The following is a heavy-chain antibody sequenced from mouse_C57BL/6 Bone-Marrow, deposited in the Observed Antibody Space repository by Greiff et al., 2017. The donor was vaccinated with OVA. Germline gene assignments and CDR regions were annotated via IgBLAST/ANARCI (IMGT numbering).Heavy chain of an antibody. Sequence: EVKLMESGGGLVKPGGSLKLSCAASGFTFSSYAMSWVRQTPEKRLEWVATISDGGSYTYYPDNVKGRFTITRDNAKNNLYLQMSHLTSEDTAMYYCARVTAPITTFAYWGQGTLVTVSA. CDR2: ISDGGSYT. CDR1: GFTFSSYA. J-gene: IGHJ3*01. V-gene: IGHV5-4*03. CDR3: ARVTAPITTFAY. D-gene: IGHD2-4*01.